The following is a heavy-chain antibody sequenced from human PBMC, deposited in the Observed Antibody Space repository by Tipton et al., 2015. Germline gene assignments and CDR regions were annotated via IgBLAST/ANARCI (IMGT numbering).Heavy chain of an antibody. CDR3: AAFCAGGRCPDY. D-gene: IGHD2-15*01. Sequence: GLVKTSETLYLTCTVTGTSINSYYWTWIRQPPGKGLEWIGYVYHSGTPKYNPSLHGRINLSIDTSNNQISLKLNSVTAADTAVYYSAAFCAGGRCPDYCGPGTLVTVSS. CDR2: VYHSGTP. V-gene: IGHV4-59*01. J-gene: IGHJ4*02. CDR1: GTSINSYY.